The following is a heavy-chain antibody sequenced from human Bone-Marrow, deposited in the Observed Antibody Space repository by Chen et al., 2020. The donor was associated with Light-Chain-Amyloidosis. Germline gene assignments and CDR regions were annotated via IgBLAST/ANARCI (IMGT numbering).Heavy chain of an antibody. V-gene: IGHV5-51*01. Sequence: EVKKHGEALKISCKGSGYPFPNYWIGWVRQMPGKGLEWMGVIYPDDSDARYSPSFEGQVTISADKSITTAYLQWRSLKASDTAMYYCARRRDGYNFDYWGQGTLVTVSS. CDR3: ARRRDGYNFDY. D-gene: IGHD5-12*01. CDR1: GYPFPNYW. CDR2: IYPDDSDA. J-gene: IGHJ4*02.